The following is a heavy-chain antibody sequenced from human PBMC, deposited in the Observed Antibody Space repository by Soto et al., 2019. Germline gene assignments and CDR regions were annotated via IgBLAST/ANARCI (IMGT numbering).Heavy chain of an antibody. CDR3: ARYRREAVAGYTLDN. CDR1: GGSISSNY. Sequence: PSETLSLTCTVSGGSISSNYWTWIRQPPGKGLEWIGYVYNSGSTNYNPSLKSRVTISEDTSKSQFSLKVNSMTAADTAVYYCARYRREAVAGYTLDNWGQGILVTISS. D-gene: IGHD6-13*01. CDR2: VYNSGST. V-gene: IGHV4-59*01. J-gene: IGHJ4*02.